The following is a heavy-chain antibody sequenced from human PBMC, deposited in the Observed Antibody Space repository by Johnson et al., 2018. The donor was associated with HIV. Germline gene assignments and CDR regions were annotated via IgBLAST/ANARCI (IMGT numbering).Heavy chain of an antibody. D-gene: IGHD2-2*01. CDR2: IRYDGSNK. CDR1: GFTFSSYG. V-gene: IGHV3-33*08. J-gene: IGHJ3*02. Sequence: QVQLVESGGGVVQPGRSLRLSCAASGFTFSSYGMHWVRQAPGKGLAWVAFIRYDGSNKHYADSVKGRFTISRDNSKNTLYLQMNSRRAEDTAVYYCARRNAGGAFDIWGQGTMVTVSS. CDR3: ARRNAGGAFDI.